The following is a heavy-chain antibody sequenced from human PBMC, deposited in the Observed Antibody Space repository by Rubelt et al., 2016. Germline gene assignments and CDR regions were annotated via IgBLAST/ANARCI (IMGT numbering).Heavy chain of an antibody. CDR3: AAEKTIMTRRAES. CDR1: GGTFYSYA. Sequence: QVQLVQSGAEVKKPGSSVKVSCKDPGGTFYSYAINWVRQTPGQGLEWMGRIVPTLRLADYAQKFQGRLTITADRAQGTSDCELGSRTADDTAMYYCAAEKTIMTRRAESWGQGTLVTVSS. D-gene: IGHD6-6*01. J-gene: IGHJ5*02. CDR2: IVPTLRLA. V-gene: IGHV1-69*04.